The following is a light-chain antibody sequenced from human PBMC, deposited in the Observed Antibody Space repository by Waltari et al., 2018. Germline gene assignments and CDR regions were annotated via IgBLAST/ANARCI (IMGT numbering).Light chain of an antibody. CDR1: SNNVGNQG. CDR2: RNN. CDR3: SAWDSSLSAVV. V-gene: IGLV10-54*01. J-gene: IGLJ2*01. Sequence: QAGLTQPPSVSKGLRQTATLTCTGNSNNVGNQGAAWLQQHQGHPPKLLSYRNNNRPSGISERLSASRSGNTVSLTITGLQPEDEADYYCSAWDSSLSAVVFGGGTKLTVL.